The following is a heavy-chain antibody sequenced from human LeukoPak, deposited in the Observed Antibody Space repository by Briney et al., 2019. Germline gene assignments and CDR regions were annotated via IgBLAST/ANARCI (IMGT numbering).Heavy chain of an antibody. CDR1: GGTFSSYA. CDR2: IIPIFGTA. J-gene: IGHJ4*02. V-gene: IGHV1-69*05. D-gene: IGHD3-16*02. CDR3: AKDSLYYFDY. Sequence: SVKVSCKASGGTFSSYAISWVRQAPGQGLEWMGRIIPIFGTANYAQKFQGRVTITTDESTGTAYMELSSLRSEDTAVYYCAKDSLYYFDYWGQGTLVTVSS.